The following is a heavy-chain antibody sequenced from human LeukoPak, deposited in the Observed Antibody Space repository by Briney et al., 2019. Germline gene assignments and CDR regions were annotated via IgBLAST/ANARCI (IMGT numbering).Heavy chain of an antibody. Sequence: SGTLSLTCGVSGGSISNTNWWTWVRQPPGKGLEWIGEVNLQGSTNYNPSLKSRVAISVDKSENHISLKLTSVTAADTAVYYCARGVRNSGSYYVDYWGQGTPVTVSS. V-gene: IGHV4-4*02. J-gene: IGHJ4*02. CDR2: VNLQGST. D-gene: IGHD1-26*01. CDR3: ARGVRNSGSYYVDY. CDR1: GGSISNTNW.